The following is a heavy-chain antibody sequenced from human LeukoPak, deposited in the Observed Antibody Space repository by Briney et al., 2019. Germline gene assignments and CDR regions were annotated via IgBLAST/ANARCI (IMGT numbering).Heavy chain of an antibody. D-gene: IGHD3-10*01. CDR3: TRAPSLSWFDP. J-gene: IGHJ5*02. CDR2: IRSKTHGGTT. CDR1: GFIFSNYS. Sequence: GGSLRLSCVASGFIFSNYSMNWVRQAPGKGLEWVGFIRSKTHGGTTEYAASVKGRFIISRDDSRSIAYLQMNSLKTEDTAVYYCTRAPSLSWFDPWGQGTLVTVSS. V-gene: IGHV3-49*04.